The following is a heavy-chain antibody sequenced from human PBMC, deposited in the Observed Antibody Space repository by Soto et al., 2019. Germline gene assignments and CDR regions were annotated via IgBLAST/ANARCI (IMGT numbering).Heavy chain of an antibody. Sequence: QVQLVQSGAEVKRPGSSVKVSCKASGDTFNFYSINWVRQAPGLGLGWMGRVNPSVSMSNYAQKFQGRVTXTPXKSTSTAYIELRSLRSEDTVIYSCSYCSGGRDFAYWGQGALVTVSS. J-gene: IGHJ4*02. CDR3: SYCSGGRDFAY. CDR1: GDTFNFYS. V-gene: IGHV1-69*02. CDR2: VNPSVSMS. D-gene: IGHD3-10*01.